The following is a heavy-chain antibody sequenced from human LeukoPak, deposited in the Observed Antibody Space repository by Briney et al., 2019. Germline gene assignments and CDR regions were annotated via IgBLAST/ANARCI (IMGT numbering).Heavy chain of an antibody. CDR1: GYIFSDYA. V-gene: IGHV3-48*01. J-gene: IGHJ4*02. D-gene: IGHD3-3*01. Sequence: PGGSLRLSCAASGYIFSDYAMNWVRQAQGQGLEWISYINSTTTTIYYADSVKGRFTISRDNAKNSLSLQMNSLRAEDTAVYYCASGYDFSSGAKRGFDNWGQGTRVTVSS. CDR2: INSTTTTI. CDR3: ASGYDFSSGAKRGFDN.